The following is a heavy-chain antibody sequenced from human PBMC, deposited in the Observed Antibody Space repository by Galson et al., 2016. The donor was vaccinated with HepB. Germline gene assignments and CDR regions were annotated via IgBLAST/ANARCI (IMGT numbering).Heavy chain of an antibody. Sequence: SLRLSCAASGFTFSNYAMHWVRQAPGKGLEWVAVISYDGSNKYYADSVKGRFTISRDNAKDSLYLQMNSLRVEDTAVYYCARDRWVAAPLSGGSYYYGIDVWGQGTTVTVSS. V-gene: IGHV3-30-3*01. D-gene: IGHD2-15*01. CDR1: GFTFSNYA. J-gene: IGHJ6*02. CDR2: ISYDGSNK. CDR3: ARDRWVAAPLSGGSYYYGIDV.